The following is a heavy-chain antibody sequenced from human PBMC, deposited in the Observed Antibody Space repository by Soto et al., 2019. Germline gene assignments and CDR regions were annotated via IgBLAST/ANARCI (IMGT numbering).Heavy chain of an antibody. J-gene: IGHJ4*02. CDR2: TSFDGFNQ. Sequence: QVQLVESGGGVVQPGRSLRLSCAGSGFTFRNYGMQWVRQAPGKGLEWVALTSFDGFNQYYGKSVEGRFTISRDNSKNTLYLRMDSLRPEDSAMYFWARAPGGAGIILFDYWGQGTLVTVSS. V-gene: IGHV3-30*03. CDR1: GFTFRNYG. CDR3: ARAPGGAGIILFDY. D-gene: IGHD3-16*02.